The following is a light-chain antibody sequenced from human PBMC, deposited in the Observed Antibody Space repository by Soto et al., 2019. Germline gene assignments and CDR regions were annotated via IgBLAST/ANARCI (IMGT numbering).Light chain of an antibody. CDR2: GAS. CDR1: QGLGVW. CDR3: LQDYNYPYT. Sequence: DIQMTQSPSSVSASVGDRVTITCRASQGLGVWLGWYQQKPGKAPQLLIFGASGLQTGVPSRFSGSGSGTDFTLTISSLQPEDFATYYCLQDYNYPYTFGQGTKVDIK. V-gene: IGKV1-12*01. J-gene: IGKJ2*01.